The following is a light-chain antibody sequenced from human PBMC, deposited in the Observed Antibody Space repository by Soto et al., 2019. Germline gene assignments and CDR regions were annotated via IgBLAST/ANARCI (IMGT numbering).Light chain of an antibody. V-gene: IGLV2-14*01. CDR1: SSDVGGYTY. Sequence: QSVLTQPASVSGSPGQSITISCSGTSSDVGGYTYVSWYQQHPGKAPKVIIYEVSNRPSGVSSRFSGSKSGKTASLTISWLQAEDEADYYCSSYTSTSTPYVFGTGTKVTVL. CDR2: EVS. CDR3: SSYTSTSTPYV. J-gene: IGLJ1*01.